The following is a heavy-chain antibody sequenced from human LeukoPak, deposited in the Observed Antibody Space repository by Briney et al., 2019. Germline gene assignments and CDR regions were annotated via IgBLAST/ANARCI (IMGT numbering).Heavy chain of an antibody. Sequence: GGSLRLSCGASGFTFSSYEMNWVRQAPGKGLEWVANIKQDGSEKYYVDSVKGRFTISRDNAKNSLYLQINSLRAEDTAVYYCARGRYCSGVSCYYFDYWGQGTLVTVSS. CDR2: IKQDGSEK. CDR3: ARGRYCSGVSCYYFDY. D-gene: IGHD2-15*01. J-gene: IGHJ4*02. CDR1: GFTFSSYE. V-gene: IGHV3-7*04.